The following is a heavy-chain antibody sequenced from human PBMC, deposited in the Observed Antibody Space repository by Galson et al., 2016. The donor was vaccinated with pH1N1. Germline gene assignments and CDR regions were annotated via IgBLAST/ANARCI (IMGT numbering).Heavy chain of an antibody. D-gene: IGHD4-17*01. CDR1: GFTFSSCG. CDR2: ILYNGNDK. Sequence: SLRLSCAASGFTFSSCGIYWVRQAPGKGLEWVGNILYNGNDKYYSDSVKGRFTISRDSSMTTLHLQMLSVTVEDTAVYFCARDESGYGDSFPDVFDIWGQGTMVTVSS. V-gene: IGHV3-30*12. CDR3: ARDESGYGDSFPDVFDI. J-gene: IGHJ3*02.